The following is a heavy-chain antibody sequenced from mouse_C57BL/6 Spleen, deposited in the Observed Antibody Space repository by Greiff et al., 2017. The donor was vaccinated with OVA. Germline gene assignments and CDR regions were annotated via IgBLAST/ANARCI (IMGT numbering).Heavy chain of an antibody. D-gene: IGHD2-4*01. V-gene: IGHV2-2*01. CDR2: IWRGGST. J-gene: IGHJ4*01. CDR3: ARNDDYDGNYYAMDD. Sequence: VQLQQSGPGLVQPSQSLSITCTVSGFSLTSYGVHWVRQSPGKGLEWLGVIWRGGSTDYNAAFISRLSISKDNSKSQVFFKMNSLQADDTAIYYCARNDDYDGNYYAMDDWGQGTSVTVSS. CDR1: GFSLTSYG.